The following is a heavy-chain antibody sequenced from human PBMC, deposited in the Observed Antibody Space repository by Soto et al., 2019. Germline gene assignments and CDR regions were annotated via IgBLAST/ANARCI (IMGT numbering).Heavy chain of an antibody. Sequence: EVQLLESGGGLVQPGESLRLSCAASGFTFSSYAMSWVRQAPGKGLEWVSGISGSGGSTNYADSVKGRFTISRDNSKNTLYLKMNSLRAEDTAVYYCAKGVLFVGPTIFGMDVWGQGTTVTVSS. CDR1: GFTFSSYA. CDR2: ISGSGGST. V-gene: IGHV3-23*01. J-gene: IGHJ6*02. D-gene: IGHD1-26*01. CDR3: AKGVLFVGPTIFGMDV.